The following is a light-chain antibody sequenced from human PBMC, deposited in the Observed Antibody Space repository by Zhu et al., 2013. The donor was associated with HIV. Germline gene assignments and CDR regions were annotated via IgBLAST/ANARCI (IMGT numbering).Light chain of an antibody. Sequence: EIVLTQSPATLSLSPGERATLSCRASQSVSGFLAWYQQKPGQAPRLLMYDVSNRATGIPVRFSGSGSGTDFTLTISSLEPEDFAVYYCQQRSDWPRSFGQGTRLEIK. CDR1: QSVSGF. J-gene: IGKJ5*01. CDR2: DVS. V-gene: IGKV3-11*01. CDR3: QQRSDWPRS.